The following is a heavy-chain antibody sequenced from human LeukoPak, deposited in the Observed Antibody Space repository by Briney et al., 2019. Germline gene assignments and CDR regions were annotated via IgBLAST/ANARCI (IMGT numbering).Heavy chain of an antibody. J-gene: IGHJ4*02. V-gene: IGHV4-59*01. CDR3: ARGSLPGRTGYDFVS. D-gene: IGHD2-2*01. CDR2: IYYSGNT. CDR1: GVSISSYY. Sequence: SSETLSLTCTVSGVSISSYYWSWIRQPPGKGLEWIGYIYYSGNTNYNPSLKSRVTISLDTSRNQFSLKLSSVPAADTAVYYCARGSLPGRTGYDFVSWGQGTLVTVSS.